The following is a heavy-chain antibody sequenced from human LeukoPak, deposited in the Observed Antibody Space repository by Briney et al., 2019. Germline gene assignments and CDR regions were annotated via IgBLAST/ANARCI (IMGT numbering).Heavy chain of an antibody. CDR3: ARGGVNDAFDI. J-gene: IGHJ3*02. V-gene: IGHV4-39*07. CDR1: GGSISSSSYY. Sequence: SETLSLTCTVSGGSISSSSYYWGWIRQPPGKGLEWIGSIYYSGSTYYNPSLKSRVTISVDTSKNQFSLKLSSVTAADTAVYYCARGGVNDAFDIWGQGTMVTVSS. CDR2: IYYSGST. D-gene: IGHD3-16*01.